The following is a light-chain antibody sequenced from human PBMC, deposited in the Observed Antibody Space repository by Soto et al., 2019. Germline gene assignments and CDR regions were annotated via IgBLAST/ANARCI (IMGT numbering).Light chain of an antibody. J-gene: IGKJ2*01. CDR2: DAS. CDR1: QSVSSY. CDR3: QQRSSRPPMYT. Sequence: EIVLTQSPATLSMSPGEGATLSCRASQSVSSYLVWYQQKPGQAPRLLIYDASKRATGIPARFSGSGSGTDFTLTISTLEPEYFAVDYCQQRSSRPPMYTFGPGTKLEIK. V-gene: IGKV3-11*01.